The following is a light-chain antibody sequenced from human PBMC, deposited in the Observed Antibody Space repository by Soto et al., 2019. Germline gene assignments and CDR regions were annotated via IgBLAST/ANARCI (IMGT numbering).Light chain of an antibody. CDR2: DVS. Sequence: QSALTQPASVSGSPGQSITISCTGTSSDFRGYNYVSWYQHHPAKAPKLIIYDVSDRPSGVSNRFSGSRSGTTASLTISGLQAEDEADYYCSSYTGNNTLLYVFGAGTKVTVL. CDR3: SSYTGNNTLLYV. J-gene: IGLJ1*01. CDR1: SSDFRGYNY. V-gene: IGLV2-14*03.